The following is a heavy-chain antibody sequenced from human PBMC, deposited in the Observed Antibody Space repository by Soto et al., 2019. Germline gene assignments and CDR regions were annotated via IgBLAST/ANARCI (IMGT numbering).Heavy chain of an antibody. D-gene: IGHD3-22*01. CDR3: VRDDSFRDSSVP. CDR2: IWSGGSAK. V-gene: IGHV3-33*01. Sequence: QVQLVESGGGVVQPGTSLRLSCAASGLTFSNYGLHWVRQAPDKGLEWVAVIWSGGSAKSYADSVRGRFTISRDDSKRTVYLEMRSLTVDDTAIYYCVRDDSFRDSSVPWGQGTVVTVSS. CDR1: GLTFSNYG. J-gene: IGHJ5*02.